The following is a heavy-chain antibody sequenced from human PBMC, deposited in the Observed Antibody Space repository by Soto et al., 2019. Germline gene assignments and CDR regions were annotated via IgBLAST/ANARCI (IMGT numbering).Heavy chain of an antibody. CDR1: GYTFSSYA. D-gene: IGHD7-27*01. J-gene: IGHJ4*02. CDR3: ARDTGDGTFDF. Sequence: QVHLVQSGAEVRKPGASVKVSCKASGYTFSSYAMHWVRQAPGQRLEWMGWINAGYGNTKSSQKFQDRVTISRDTSASTAYMELTSLRSEDTAVYYCARDTGDGTFDFWGQGPLVPVS. CDR2: INAGYGNT. V-gene: IGHV1-3*01.